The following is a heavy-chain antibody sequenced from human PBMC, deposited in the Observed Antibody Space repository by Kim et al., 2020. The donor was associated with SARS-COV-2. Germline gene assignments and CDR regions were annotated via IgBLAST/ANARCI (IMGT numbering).Heavy chain of an antibody. Sequence: SETLSLTCTVSGGSISSYYWSWIRQPPGKGLEWIGYIYYSGSTNYNPSLKSRVTISVDTSKNQFSLKLSSVTAADTAVYYCASRTHIKYSRSYYYGMDVWGQGTTVTVSS. V-gene: IGHV4-59*01. CDR3: ASRTHIKYSRSYYYGMDV. CDR1: GGSISSYY. D-gene: IGHD6-6*01. J-gene: IGHJ6*02. CDR2: IYYSGST.